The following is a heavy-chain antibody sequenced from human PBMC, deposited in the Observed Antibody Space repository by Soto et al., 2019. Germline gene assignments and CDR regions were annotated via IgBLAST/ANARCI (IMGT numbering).Heavy chain of an antibody. D-gene: IGHD4-17*01. V-gene: IGHV1-3*01. J-gene: IGHJ6*03. CDR1: GYSFTRNS. CDR3: AASPSTVTTPYYFYYMDV. CDR2: INAGNGNT. Sequence: ASVKVSCKASGYSFTRNSMHWVRQAPGQRLEWMGWINAGNGNTKYSLKFQGRVTITRDTSAGAAYMELSSLTSEDTAVYYCAASPSTVTTPYYFYYMDVWGKGTTVTVSS.